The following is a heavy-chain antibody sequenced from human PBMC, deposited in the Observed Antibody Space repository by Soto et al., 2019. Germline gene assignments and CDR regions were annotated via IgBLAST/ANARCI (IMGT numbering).Heavy chain of an antibody. CDR2: IKSKTDGGTT. J-gene: IGHJ5*02. CDR1: GFTFSNAW. V-gene: IGHV3-15*01. D-gene: IGHD6-19*01. CDR3: TTDPSSGWPNWFDP. Sequence: GGSLRLSCAASGFTFSNAWMSWVRQAPGKGLEWVGRIKSKTDGGTTDYAAPVKGRFTISRDDSKNTLYLQMNSLKTEDTAVYYCTTDPSSGWPNWFDPWGQGTLVTVSS.